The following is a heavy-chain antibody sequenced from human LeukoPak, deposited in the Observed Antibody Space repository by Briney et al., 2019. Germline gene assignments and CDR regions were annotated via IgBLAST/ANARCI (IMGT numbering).Heavy chain of an antibody. J-gene: IGHJ3*02. V-gene: IGHV3-7*01. CDR2: IKQDGSDK. D-gene: IGHD2-15*01. CDR1: GFTFSSYW. CDR3: ARDYSIDI. Sequence: PGGSLRLSRAASGFTFSSYWMTWVRQAPGKGLEWVANIKQDGSDKYYVDSVKGRFTISRDNTKNSLYLQMNSLRAEDTAVYYCARDYSIDIWGQGTMVTVSS.